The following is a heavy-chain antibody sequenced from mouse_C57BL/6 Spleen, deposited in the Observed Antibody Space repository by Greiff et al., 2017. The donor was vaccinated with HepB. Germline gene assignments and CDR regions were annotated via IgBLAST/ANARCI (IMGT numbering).Heavy chain of an antibody. CDR3: ARSWGNYYYAVDY. CDR1: GYTFTSYW. V-gene: IGHV1-50*01. D-gene: IGHD2-1*01. J-gene: IGHJ4*01. Sequence: QVQLQESGAELVKPGASVKLSCKASGYTFTSYWMQWVKQRPGQGLEWIGEIDPSDSYTNYNQKFKGKATLTVDTSSSPAYMQLSSLTSEDSAVYYCARSWGNYYYAVDYWGQGASVTVSS. CDR2: IDPSDSYT.